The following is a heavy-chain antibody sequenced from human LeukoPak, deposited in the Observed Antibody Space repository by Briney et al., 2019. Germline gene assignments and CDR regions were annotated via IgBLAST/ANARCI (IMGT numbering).Heavy chain of an antibody. CDR2: INPNSGGT. D-gene: IGHD3-10*01. Sequence: ASVKVSCKASGYTFTGYYMHWVRQAPGQGLEWMGRINPNSGGTNYAQKFQGRVTMTRDTSITTAYMELSRLRSDDTAVFYCARDLGSGSYPQYYFDSWGQETLVTVSS. CDR1: GYTFTGYY. V-gene: IGHV1-2*06. CDR3: ARDLGSGSYPQYYFDS. J-gene: IGHJ4*02.